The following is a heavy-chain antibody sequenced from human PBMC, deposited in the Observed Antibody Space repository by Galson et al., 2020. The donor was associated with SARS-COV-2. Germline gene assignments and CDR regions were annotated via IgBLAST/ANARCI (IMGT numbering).Heavy chain of an antibody. D-gene: IGHD3-16*01. J-gene: IGHJ6*02. V-gene: IGHV3-48*04. CDR2: ISSSSSTI. CDR3: ARELGYYYYYGMGV. CDR1: GFTFSSYS. Sequence: GGSLRLSCAASGFTFSSYSMNWVRQAPGKGLEWVSYISSSSSTIYYADSVKGRFTISRDNAKNSLYLQMNSLRAEDTAVYYCARELGYYYYYGMGVWGQGTTVTVSS.